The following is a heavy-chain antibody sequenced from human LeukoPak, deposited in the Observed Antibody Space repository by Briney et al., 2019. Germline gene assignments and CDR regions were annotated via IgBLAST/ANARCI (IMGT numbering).Heavy chain of an antibody. V-gene: IGHV3-48*02. CDR3: ARDSPTYYYDSSGYRPFDY. CDR1: GFTFSSYS. CDR2: ISSSSSTI. D-gene: IGHD3-22*01. J-gene: IGHJ4*02. Sequence: PGGSLRLSCAASGFTFSSYSMNWVRQAPGKGLEWVSYISSSSSTIYYADSVKGRFTISRGNAKNSLYLQMNSLRDEDTAVYYCARDSPTYYYDSSGYRPFDYWGQGTLVTVSS.